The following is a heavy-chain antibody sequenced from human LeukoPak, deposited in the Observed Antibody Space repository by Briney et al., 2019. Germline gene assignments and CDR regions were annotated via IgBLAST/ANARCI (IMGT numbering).Heavy chain of an antibody. CDR2: ISSSSFI. CDR3: ARDSGSWNDAIDY. CDR1: GFTFSSYS. V-gene: IGHV3-21*01. Sequence: GGSLRLSCAASGFTFSSYSMNWVRQAPGKGLEWVSSISSSSFIYYADSVKGRFTISRDNAKNSLYLQMNSLRAEDTAVYYCARDSGSWNDAIDYWGQGTLVTVSS. J-gene: IGHJ4*02. D-gene: IGHD1-1*01.